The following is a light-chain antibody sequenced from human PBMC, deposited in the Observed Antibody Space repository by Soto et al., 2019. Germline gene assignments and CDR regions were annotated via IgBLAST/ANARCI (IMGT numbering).Light chain of an antibody. Sequence: EIVLTQSPGTLSLSQGERATLSCRASENVRNNYLAWYQQKPGQAPRLLISGASKRATGIPDRFSGSGSGTDFTLTISRLEPEDFAVYYCQQYGSSPPTFGQGTKVDIK. CDR1: ENVRNNY. J-gene: IGKJ1*01. CDR2: GAS. V-gene: IGKV3-20*01. CDR3: QQYGSSPPT.